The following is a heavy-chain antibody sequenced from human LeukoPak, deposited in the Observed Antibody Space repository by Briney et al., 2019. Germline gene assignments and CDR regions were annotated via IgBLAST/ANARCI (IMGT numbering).Heavy chain of an antibody. D-gene: IGHD2-8*01. V-gene: IGHV3-7*03. CDR1: AFIFRGHW. CDR3: ARDLGYCTNGVCHTRFAY. CDR2: IKEYGSER. J-gene: IGHJ4*02. Sequence: GVSLRLSCEGSAFIFRGHWMNWVRQTPGKGLEWVASIKEYGSERQYVDSVKDRFSISRDNTKGSLFLQLNSLRAEDTAVYYCARDLGYCTNGVCHTRFAYWGQGTLVAVSS.